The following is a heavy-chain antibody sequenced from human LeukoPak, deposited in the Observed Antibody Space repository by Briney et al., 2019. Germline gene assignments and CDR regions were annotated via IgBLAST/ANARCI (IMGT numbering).Heavy chain of an antibody. D-gene: IGHD2-15*01. CDR1: GGSLIDYF. J-gene: IGHJ4*02. Sequence: SETLSLTCTVSGGSLIDYFWSWIRQPPGKGLEWIGYIYYRGSTGYSPSLKSRVTISVDTSKNQFSLKLSSVTAADTAVYYCARLGCSGGSCPLDYWGQGTLVTVSS. CDR2: IYYRGST. CDR3: ARLGCSGGSCPLDY. V-gene: IGHV4-59*01.